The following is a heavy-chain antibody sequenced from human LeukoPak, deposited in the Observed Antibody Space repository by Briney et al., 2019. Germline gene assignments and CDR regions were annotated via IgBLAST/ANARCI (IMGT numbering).Heavy chain of an antibody. V-gene: IGHV3-7*01. CDR2: IEQDGSEK. Sequence: GGSLRLSCTASGFTFSNYWMTWVRQAPGKGLEWVASIEQDGSEKQYVGSVRGRFTISRDNAKNSLYLQMNSLRAEDTAVYYCARGPVGATNYYYYMDVWGKGTTVTVSS. J-gene: IGHJ6*03. CDR3: ARGPVGATNYYYYMDV. CDR1: GFTFSNYW. D-gene: IGHD1-26*01.